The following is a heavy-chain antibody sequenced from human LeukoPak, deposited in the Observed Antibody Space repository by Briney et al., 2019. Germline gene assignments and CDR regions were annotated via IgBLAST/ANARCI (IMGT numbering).Heavy chain of an antibody. J-gene: IGHJ5*01. CDR3: AKDMTTGWCNWFDS. Sequence: PGGSLRLSCAASGFSFTSYGMHWLRQAPVKVLEWVAFIRHDGTNEYYTDSVKGQFTVSRDNFQNTLYLQMNSLRPEDTAVYSCAKDMTTGWCNWFDSWGQGTLVTVSS. V-gene: IGHV3-30*02. CDR1: GFSFTSYG. D-gene: IGHD6-19*01. CDR2: IRHDGTNE.